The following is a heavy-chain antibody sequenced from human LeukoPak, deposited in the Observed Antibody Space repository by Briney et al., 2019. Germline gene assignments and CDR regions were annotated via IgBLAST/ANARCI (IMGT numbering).Heavy chain of an antibody. CDR3: AKGLRNYYGSGSYNAFDI. CDR2: INTDGTST. CDR1: GFTFSSCW. J-gene: IGHJ3*02. Sequence: GGSLRLSCAASGFTFSSCWMHWVRQAPGKGLVWVSRINTDGTSTTYADSVKGRFTISRDNSKNTLYLQMNSLRAEDTALYYCAKGLRNYYGSGSYNAFDIWGQGTMVTVSS. V-gene: IGHV3-74*01. D-gene: IGHD3-10*01.